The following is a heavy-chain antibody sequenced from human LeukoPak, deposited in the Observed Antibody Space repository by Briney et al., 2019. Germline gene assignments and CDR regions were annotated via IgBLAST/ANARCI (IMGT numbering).Heavy chain of an antibody. CDR3: AREGPLTQQWLASYYFDY. D-gene: IGHD6-19*01. CDR1: GFTFSSYW. Sequence: GGSLRLSCAASGFTFSSYWMSWVRQAPGKGLEWVANIKQDGSEKYYVDSVKGRFTISRDNAKNSLYLQMNSLRAEDTAVYYCAREGPLTQQWLASYYFDYWGQGTLVTVSS. J-gene: IGHJ4*02. CDR2: IKQDGSEK. V-gene: IGHV3-7*01.